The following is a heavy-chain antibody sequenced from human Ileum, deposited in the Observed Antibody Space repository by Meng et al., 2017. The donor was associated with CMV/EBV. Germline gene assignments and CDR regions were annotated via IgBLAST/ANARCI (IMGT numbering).Heavy chain of an antibody. D-gene: IGHD3-10*01. Sequence: LQESGPGLVRPSETLSLTCTVSGDSLSTSSWNWIRQSAGSRLEWIGRICGTGTTNYNPSFKSRVTLSLDKSKNQFSLKLSSVTAADTAVYYCARRIREVREISWENWLAPWGQGTLVTVSS. J-gene: IGHJ5*02. CDR2: ICGTGTT. V-gene: IGHV4-4*07. CDR3: ARRIREVREISWENWLAP. CDR1: GDSLSTSS.